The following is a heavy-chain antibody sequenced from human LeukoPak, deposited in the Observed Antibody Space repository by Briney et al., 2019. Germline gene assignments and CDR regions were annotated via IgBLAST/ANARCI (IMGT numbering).Heavy chain of an antibody. Sequence: SETLSLTCTVSGGSLSSYYWSWIRQPPGKGLEWIGYIYYSGSTNYNPSLKSRVTISIDMSKSQISLKLSSVTAADTAVYYCAREEPRGDFDYWGQGTLVTVSS. CDR3: AREEPRGDFDY. CDR2: IYYSGST. J-gene: IGHJ4*02. D-gene: IGHD1-14*01. CDR1: GGSLSSYY. V-gene: IGHV4-59*01.